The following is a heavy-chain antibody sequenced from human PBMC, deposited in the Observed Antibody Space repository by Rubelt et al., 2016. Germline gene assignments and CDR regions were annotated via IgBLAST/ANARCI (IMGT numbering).Heavy chain of an antibody. D-gene: IGHD6-13*01. CDR2: ISYDGSNK. J-gene: IGHJ6*02. CDR1: SSYA. Sequence: SSYAMHWVRQAPGKGPEWVAVISYDGSNKYYADSVKGRFTISRDNSKNTLYLQMNSLRAEDTAVYYCARAKAISSSWDYYYGMDVWGQGTTVTVSS. V-gene: IGHV3-30*04. CDR3: ARAKAISSSWDYYYGMDV.